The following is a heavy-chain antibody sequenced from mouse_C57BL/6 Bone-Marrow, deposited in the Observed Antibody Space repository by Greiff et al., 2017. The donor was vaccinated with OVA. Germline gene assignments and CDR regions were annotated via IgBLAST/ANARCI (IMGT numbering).Heavy chain of an antibody. CDR2: IDPNSGGT. CDR1: GYTFTSYW. D-gene: IGHD2-4*01. Sequence: QVHVKQPGAELVKPGASVKLSCKASGYTFTSYWMHWVKQRPGRGLEWIGRIDPNSGGTKYNEKFKSKATLTVDKPSSTAYMQLSSLTSEDSAVYYCARSKGPVYYDYDRYFDVWGTGTTVTVSS. CDR3: ARSKGPVYYDYDRYFDV. V-gene: IGHV1-72*01. J-gene: IGHJ1*03.